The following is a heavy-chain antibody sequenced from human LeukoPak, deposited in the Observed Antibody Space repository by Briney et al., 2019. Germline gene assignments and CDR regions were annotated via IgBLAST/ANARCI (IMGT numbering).Heavy chain of an antibody. V-gene: IGHV3-30-3*01. CDR3: ARDPKYYYGSGSYAFDI. J-gene: IGHJ3*02. Sequence: PGRSLRLSCAASGFTFSSYAMHWVRQAPGKGLEWVAVISYDGNNKYYADSVKGRFTISRDNSKNTLYLQMNSLRAENTAVYYCARDPKYYYGSGSYAFDIWGQGTMVTVSS. CDR2: ISYDGNNK. D-gene: IGHD3-10*01. CDR1: GFTFSSYA.